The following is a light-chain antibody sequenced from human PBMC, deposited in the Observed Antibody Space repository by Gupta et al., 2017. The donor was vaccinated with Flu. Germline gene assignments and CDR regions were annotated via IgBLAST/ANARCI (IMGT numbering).Light chain of an antibody. J-gene: IGKJ4*01. CDR3: QQYADSPLT. CDR2: GAS. V-gene: IGKV3-20*01. Sequence: GTLSLYPEETATLAVRASKTINSNYQAWYQQKPGQAPRLVIFGASSRANGIPDRFSGSGTGTDFTLAISRLEPDDFAVYYCQQYADSPLTFGGGTRVELE. CDR1: KTINSNY.